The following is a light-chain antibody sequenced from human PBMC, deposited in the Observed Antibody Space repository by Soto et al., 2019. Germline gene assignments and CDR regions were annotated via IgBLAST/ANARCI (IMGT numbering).Light chain of an antibody. V-gene: IGKV3-20*01. J-gene: IGKJ1*01. CDR2: GAS. CDR3: QQYGSSPWT. Sequence: EIGLTQSPGTLSLSPGERATLSCRASQTVSNSYIAWYQQTPGQSPRLLIYGASSRATGIPDRFSGSGSGTAFTLTISRLEPEDLAVYHCQQYGSSPWTFGQGTKVEIK. CDR1: QTVSNSY.